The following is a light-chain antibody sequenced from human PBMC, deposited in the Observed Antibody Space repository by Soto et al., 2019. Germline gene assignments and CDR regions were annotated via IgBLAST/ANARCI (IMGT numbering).Light chain of an antibody. Sequence: DIQMTQSPSSLSASVGDRVTITCRASQGISNYLAWYQQKPGKVPKLLIYAASTLQSGVTSRFSGSGSGTDVTLTISSLQPEDVATYYCQEYNSAPYTFGQGSKVEIK. J-gene: IGKJ2*01. CDR2: AAS. CDR1: QGISNY. CDR3: QEYNSAPYT. V-gene: IGKV1-27*01.